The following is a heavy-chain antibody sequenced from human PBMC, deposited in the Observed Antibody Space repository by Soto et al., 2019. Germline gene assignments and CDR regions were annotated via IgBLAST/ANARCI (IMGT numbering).Heavy chain of an antibody. CDR2: ISYDGSNK. CDR1: GFTFSSYA. Sequence: QVQLVESGGGGVQPGRSLRLSCAASGFTFSSYAMHWVRQAPGKGLEGGAVISYDGSNKYYADSVKGRFTISRDNSKNTLYLQMNSLRAEDTAVYYCARDPAYSSSWQNWFDPWGQGTLVTVSS. J-gene: IGHJ5*02. D-gene: IGHD6-13*01. V-gene: IGHV3-30-3*01. CDR3: ARDPAYSSSWQNWFDP.